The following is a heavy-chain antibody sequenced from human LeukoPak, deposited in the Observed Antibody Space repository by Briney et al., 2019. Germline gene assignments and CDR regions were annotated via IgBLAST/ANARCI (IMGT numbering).Heavy chain of an antibody. Sequence: ASVKVSCKASGYTFTSYDINWVRQATGQGLEWMGWMNPNSGNTGYAQKFQGRVTITRDTSASTAYMELSSLRSEDTAVYYCARSDSSSWYDLYNWFDPWGQGTLVTVSS. D-gene: IGHD6-13*01. CDR2: MNPNSGNT. V-gene: IGHV1-8*03. J-gene: IGHJ5*02. CDR1: GYTFTSYD. CDR3: ARSDSSSWYDLYNWFDP.